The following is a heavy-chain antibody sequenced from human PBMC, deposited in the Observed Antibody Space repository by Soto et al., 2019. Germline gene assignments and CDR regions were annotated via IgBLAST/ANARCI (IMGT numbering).Heavy chain of an antibody. V-gene: IGHV2-5*02. CDR1: GFSLYTSGVG. Sequence: SGPTLVNPTQTLTVTCSFTGFSLYTSGVGVGWIRQPPGKALEWLALIYWDDDKRYNPSLSSRLTITKDASRNQVVLKMTDMDPVDSATYYCARMIFGRNVYYFDYWGRGTLVTVSS. J-gene: IGHJ4*02. CDR3: ARMIFGRNVYYFDY. D-gene: IGHD3-3*01. CDR2: IYWDDDK.